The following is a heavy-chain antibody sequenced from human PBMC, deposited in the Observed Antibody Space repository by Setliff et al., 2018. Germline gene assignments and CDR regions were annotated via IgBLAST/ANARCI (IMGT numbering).Heavy chain of an antibody. Sequence: PSETLSLTCAAYGGSFSGYHWNWIRQFPGKGLEWIGEINHTGNTQYNPSLKSRVTMSEETSKNQFSLKLKSVTAADTAIYFCARGKGGLVGPAELDYWGPGTLVTVSS. CDR2: INHTGNT. CDR1: GGSFSGYH. D-gene: IGHD1-26*01. CDR3: ARGKGGLVGPAELDY. V-gene: IGHV4-34*01. J-gene: IGHJ4*02.